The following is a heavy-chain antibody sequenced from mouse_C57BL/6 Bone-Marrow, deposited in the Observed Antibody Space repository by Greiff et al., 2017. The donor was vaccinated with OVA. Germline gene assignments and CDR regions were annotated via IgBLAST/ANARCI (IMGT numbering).Heavy chain of an antibody. CDR2: IDPSDSYT. CDR3: ARSSNYPLWYFDV. J-gene: IGHJ1*03. CDR1: GYTFTSYW. D-gene: IGHD2-5*01. V-gene: IGHV1-59*01. Sequence: QVQLQQPGAELVRPGPSVKLSCKASGYTFTSYWMHWVKQRPGQGLEWIGVIDPSDSYTNYNRKFKGKATLTVDTSSSTAYMQLSSLTSEDSAVYYCARSSNYPLWYFDVWGTGTTVTVSS.